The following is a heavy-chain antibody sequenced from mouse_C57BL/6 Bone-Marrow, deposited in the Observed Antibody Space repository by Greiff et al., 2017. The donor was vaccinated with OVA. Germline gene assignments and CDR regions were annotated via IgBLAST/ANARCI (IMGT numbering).Heavy chain of an antibody. V-gene: IGHV1-26*01. CDR3: ARSGGYPFAY. J-gene: IGHJ3*01. D-gene: IGHD2-2*01. CDR1: GYTFTDYY. CDR2: INPNNGGT. Sequence: EVQLQQSGPELVKPGASVKISCKASGYTFTDYYMNWVKQSHGKSLEWIGDINPNNGGTSYNQKFKGKATLTVAKSSSTAYMELRSLTSEDSAVYYCARSGGYPFAYWGQGTLVTVSA.